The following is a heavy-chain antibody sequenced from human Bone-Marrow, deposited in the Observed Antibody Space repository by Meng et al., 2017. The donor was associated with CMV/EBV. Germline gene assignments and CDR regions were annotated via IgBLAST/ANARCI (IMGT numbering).Heavy chain of an antibody. D-gene: IGHD1-26*01. CDR3: ARDSREVGAMLGYYYYGMDV. CDR2: ISSSGSTI. Sequence: GGSLRLSCAASGFTFSSCSMNWVRQAPGKGLEWVSYISSSGSTIYYADSVKGRFTISRDNAKNSLYLQMNSLRAEDTAVYYCARDSREVGAMLGYYYYGMDVWGQGTTVTVSS. J-gene: IGHJ6*02. CDR1: GFTFSSCS. V-gene: IGHV3-48*04.